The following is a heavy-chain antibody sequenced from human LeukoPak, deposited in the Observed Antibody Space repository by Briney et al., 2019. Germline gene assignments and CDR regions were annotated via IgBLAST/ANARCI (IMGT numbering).Heavy chain of an antibody. V-gene: IGHV3-30*03. D-gene: IGHD1-26*01. Sequence: QTGGSLRLSCAASGFTFIDYGMHWVRQSPGKGLEWVAVISYDGFIQYYADSVKGRFTISRDNSQNTLYLQINSLRADDTAVYYCARCGEKWDLLDFDIWGPGTKVSVSS. CDR1: GFTFIDYG. CDR2: ISYDGFIQ. CDR3: ARCGEKWDLLDFDI. J-gene: IGHJ3*02.